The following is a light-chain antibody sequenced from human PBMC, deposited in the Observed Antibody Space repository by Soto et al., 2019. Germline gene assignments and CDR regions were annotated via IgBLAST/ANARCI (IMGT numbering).Light chain of an antibody. J-gene: IGLJ2*01. V-gene: IGLV2-14*03. Sequence: QSVLTQPASVSGSPGQSITISCTGTSSDVGGFNSVSWYQQHPGKAPKLMIYDVSNRPSGVSNRFSGSKSANTASLAISGLQAGDEADYYCSSHTSSSTVVFGGGTKLTVL. CDR1: SSDVGGFNS. CDR3: SSHTSSSTVV. CDR2: DVS.